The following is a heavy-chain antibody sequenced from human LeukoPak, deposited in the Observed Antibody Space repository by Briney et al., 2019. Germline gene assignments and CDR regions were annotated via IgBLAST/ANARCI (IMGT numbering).Heavy chain of an antibody. D-gene: IGHD1-26*01. Sequence: VASVKVSCKASGGTFSSYAISWVRQAPGQGLEWMGGIIPIFGTANYAQKFQGRVTITADESTSTAYMELRSLRSDDTAVYYCARLGSPIYYYYIDVWGKGTTVTVSS. CDR1: GGTFSSYA. CDR2: IIPIFGTA. V-gene: IGHV1-69*13. CDR3: ARLGSPIYYYYIDV. J-gene: IGHJ6*03.